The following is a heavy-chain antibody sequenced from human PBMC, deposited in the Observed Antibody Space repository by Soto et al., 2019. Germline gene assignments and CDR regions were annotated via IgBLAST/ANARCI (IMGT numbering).Heavy chain of an antibody. D-gene: IGHD4-17*01. CDR1: GFTFDDYA. CDR3: AKAQAPYGDYGPKYYYYYYMDV. CDR2: ISWNSGSI. J-gene: IGHJ6*03. V-gene: IGHV3-9*01. Sequence: EVQLVESGGGLVQPGRSLRLSCAASGFTFDDYAMHWVRQAPGKGLEWVSGISWNSGSIGYADSVKGRFTISRDNAKNSLYLQMNSLRAEDTALYYCAKAQAPYGDYGPKYYYYYYMDVWGKGTTVTVSS.